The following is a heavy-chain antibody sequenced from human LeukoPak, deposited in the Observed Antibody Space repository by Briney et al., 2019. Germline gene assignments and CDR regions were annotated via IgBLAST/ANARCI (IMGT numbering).Heavy chain of an antibody. Sequence: GASVRVSCKASGYTFTACYMHWVRQAPGQGPEWMGWISIGDGNTHYGQKFQDRVSMTRDKGSNTAFLELRRPRSDDTAVYFCSRSYHSTSWYYFDLWGQGTLVTVSS. D-gene: IGHD2-2*01. J-gene: IGHJ4*02. V-gene: IGHV1/OR15-2*02. CDR2: ISIGDGNT. CDR3: SRSYHSTSWYYFDL. CDR1: GYTFTACY.